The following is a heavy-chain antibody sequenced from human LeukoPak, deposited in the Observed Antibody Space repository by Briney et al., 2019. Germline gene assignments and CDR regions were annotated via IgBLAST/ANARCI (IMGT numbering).Heavy chain of an antibody. CDR3: TRGAGSTTSNDAFDI. V-gene: IGHV4-30-4*07. CDR2: FFYTGNT. CDR1: GGSISSGSYS. Sequence: PSETLSLTCAVSGGSISSGSYSWGWIRQPPGKGLEWIGYFFYTGNTYYNASLKSRVTISVDTSKNQFSLKVSSVTAADTAVYYCTRGAGSTTSNDAFDIWGQGTMVTVSS. J-gene: IGHJ3*02. D-gene: IGHD1-1*01.